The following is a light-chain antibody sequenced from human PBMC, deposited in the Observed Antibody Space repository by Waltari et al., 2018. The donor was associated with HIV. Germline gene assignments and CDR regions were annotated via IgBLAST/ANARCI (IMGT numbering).Light chain of an antibody. CDR2: AAS. CDR1: QNIRCK. V-gene: IGKV3D-15*01. J-gene: IGKJ1*01. Sequence: DIVMTQSPATLSVSPGETATLSCRARQNIRCKLAWYQQRHGQSPRLIIYAASSREPGISARFSGRGSGTEFTLTITHLESDDSACYYCQQYLDLPPWTFGQGTKVEI. CDR3: QQYLDLPPWT.